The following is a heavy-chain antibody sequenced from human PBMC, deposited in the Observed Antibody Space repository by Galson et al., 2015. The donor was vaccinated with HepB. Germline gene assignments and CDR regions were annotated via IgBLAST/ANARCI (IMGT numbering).Heavy chain of an antibody. Sequence: SETLSLTCAVYGESFSGFYWNWIRQTPGKGLEWIGDVLHTGNTNYNPSLKSRVTISVDTSKSQFFLRLNSVTAADTAVYFCARGLVTGWRDKGSLGFWGQGTLVTVSS. D-gene: IGHD2-21*02. J-gene: IGHJ4*02. CDR2: VLHTGNT. CDR3: ARGLVTGWRDKGSLGF. V-gene: IGHV4-34*01. CDR1: GESFSGFY.